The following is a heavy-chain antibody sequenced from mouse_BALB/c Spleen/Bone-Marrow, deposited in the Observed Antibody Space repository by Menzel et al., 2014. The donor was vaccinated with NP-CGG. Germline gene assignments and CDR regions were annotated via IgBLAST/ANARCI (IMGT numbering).Heavy chain of an antibody. CDR2: INPSNGGT. CDR3: TRDHGSSYDAMDH. D-gene: IGHD1-1*01. V-gene: IGHV1S81*02. Sequence: VQLQQSGAELVKPGASVKSSCKASGYTFTSYYMYWVKQRPGQGFEWIGEINPSNGGTNFNEKFKSKATLTVDKSSSTAYMQLSSLTSEDSAVYYCTRDHGSSYDAMDHWGQGTSVTVSS. J-gene: IGHJ4*01. CDR1: GYTFTSYY.